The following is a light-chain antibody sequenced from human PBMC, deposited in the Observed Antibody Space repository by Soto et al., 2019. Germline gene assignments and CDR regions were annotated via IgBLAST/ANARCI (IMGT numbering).Light chain of an antibody. Sequence: EIVMTQSPATLSVSPGERVTLSCRASQSVASHLAWYQQKPGQAPRLLIYDASNRPTGIPARFTGSGSGTDFNLTISSLEPEDFAVYYCQQRSSWPPITFGGGTKVDI. CDR2: DAS. CDR1: QSVASH. CDR3: QQRSSWPPIT. J-gene: IGKJ4*01. V-gene: IGKV3-11*01.